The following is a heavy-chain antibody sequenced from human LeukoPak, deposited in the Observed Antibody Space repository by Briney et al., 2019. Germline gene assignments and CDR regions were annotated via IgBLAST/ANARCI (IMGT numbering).Heavy chain of an antibody. J-gene: IGHJ6*03. Sequence: SGTLSLTCSVSGYSIGSDYYWGWIRQPPGKGLEWIGSFYHSGSTYYNPSLKSRVTISVDTSKNQFSLKLSSVTAADTAVYYCARAQQQPYYYFYMDLWGKGTTVTVSS. D-gene: IGHD6-13*01. CDR1: GYSIGSDYY. V-gene: IGHV4-38-2*02. CDR3: ARAQQQPYYYFYMDL. CDR2: FYHSGST.